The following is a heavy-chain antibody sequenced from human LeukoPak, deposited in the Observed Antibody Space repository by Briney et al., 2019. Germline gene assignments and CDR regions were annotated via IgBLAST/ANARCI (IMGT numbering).Heavy chain of an antibody. CDR3: ARAYCGGDCYSRWFDP. V-gene: IGHV4-59*01. CDR1: GGSISSYY. Sequence: SETLSLTCTVSGGSISSYYWSWIRQPPGKGLEWIGYIYYSGSTNYNPSLKSRVTISVDTSKNQFSLKLSSVTAADTAVYYCARAYCGGDCYSRWFDPWGQGTLVTVSS. J-gene: IGHJ5*02. CDR2: IYYSGST. D-gene: IGHD2-21*02.